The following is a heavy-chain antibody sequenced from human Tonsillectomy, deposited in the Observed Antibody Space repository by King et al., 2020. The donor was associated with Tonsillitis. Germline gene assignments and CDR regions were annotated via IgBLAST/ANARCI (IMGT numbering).Heavy chain of an antibody. J-gene: IGHJ4*02. CDR2: INPNIGGT. V-gene: IGHV1-2*02. D-gene: IGHD6-19*01. Sequence: QLVQSGAEVRKPGASVKVSCKASGYTFTGHYMHWVRQAPGQGLDWMGWINPNIGGTAYAQKFQGRVSVTRDTSISTAYMELSRLRSDDTAVYYCARDGSTGWLADWGQGTLVTVSS. CDR3: ARDGSTGWLAD. CDR1: GYTFTGHY.